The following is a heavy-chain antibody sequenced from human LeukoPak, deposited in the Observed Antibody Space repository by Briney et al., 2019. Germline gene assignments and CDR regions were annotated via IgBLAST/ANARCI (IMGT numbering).Heavy chain of an antibody. J-gene: IGHJ4*02. CDR3: ARDRSFQVQVAGLPEDDY. CDR2: INPNSGGT. Sequence: ASVKVSCKASGYTFTGYYMHWVRQAPGQGLEWMGWINPNSGGTNYAQKFQGRVTMTRDTSISTAYMELSRLRSDDTAVYYCARDRSFQVQVAGLPEDDYWGQGTLVTVSS. CDR1: GYTFTGYY. V-gene: IGHV1-2*02. D-gene: IGHD6-19*01.